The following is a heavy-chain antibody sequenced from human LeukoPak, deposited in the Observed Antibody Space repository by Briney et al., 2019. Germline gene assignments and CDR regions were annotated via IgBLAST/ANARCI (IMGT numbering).Heavy chain of an antibody. Sequence: GESLKISCKGSGYSFSNYWIGWVRQMPGKGLEWMGIIYPGDSDTRYSPSFQGQVTISADKSISTAYLQWSSLKASDTAMYYCARVPPAGGAAAGTRSPDYWGQGTLVTVSS. D-gene: IGHD6-13*01. V-gene: IGHV5-51*01. CDR3: ARVPPAGGAAAGTRSPDY. CDR2: IYPGDSDT. CDR1: GYSFSNYW. J-gene: IGHJ4*02.